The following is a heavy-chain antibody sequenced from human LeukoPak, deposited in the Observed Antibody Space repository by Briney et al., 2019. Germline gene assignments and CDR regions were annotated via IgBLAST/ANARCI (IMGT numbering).Heavy chain of an antibody. CDR2: IYPGDSDT. Sequence: GESLKISCKGSGYSFTSYWIGWVRQMPGKGLEWMGIIYPGDSDTRYSPSFQGQVTIPADKSISTAYLQWSSLKASDTAMYYCARHYDSSGYYFGYWGQGTLVTVSS. J-gene: IGHJ4*02. CDR1: GYSFTSYW. D-gene: IGHD3-22*01. V-gene: IGHV5-51*01. CDR3: ARHYDSSGYYFGY.